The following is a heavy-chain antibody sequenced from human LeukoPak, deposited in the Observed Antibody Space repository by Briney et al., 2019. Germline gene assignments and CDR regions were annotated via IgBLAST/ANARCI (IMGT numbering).Heavy chain of an antibody. V-gene: IGHV4-34*01. CDR2: INHSGST. CDR3: ASLGDYAPTGGSYYGFDY. Sequence: SETLSLTCAVYGGSFSGYYWSWIRQPPGKGLEWIGEINHSGSTNYNPSLKSRVTISVDTSKNQFSLKLSSVTAVDTAVYYCASLGDYAPTGGSYYGFDYWGQGTLVTVSS. D-gene: IGHD1-26*01. J-gene: IGHJ4*02. CDR1: GGSFSGYY.